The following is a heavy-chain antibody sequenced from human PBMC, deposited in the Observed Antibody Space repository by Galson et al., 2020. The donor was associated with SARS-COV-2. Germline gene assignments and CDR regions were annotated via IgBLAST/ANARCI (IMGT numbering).Heavy chain of an antibody. CDR3: ALCEQDGGNSPFDY. CDR2: MNPNSGNT. J-gene: IGHJ4*02. D-gene: IGHD2-21*02. V-gene: IGHV1-8*01. Sequence: GESLKISCKASGYTFTSYDINWVRQATGQGLEWMGWMNPNSGNTGYAQKFQGRVTMTRNTSISTAYMELSSLRSEDTAVYYCALCEQDGGNSPFDYWGQGTLVTVSS. CDR1: GYTFTSYD.